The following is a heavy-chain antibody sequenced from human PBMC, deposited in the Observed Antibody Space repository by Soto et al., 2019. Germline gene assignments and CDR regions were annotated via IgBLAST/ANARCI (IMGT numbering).Heavy chain of an antibody. CDR3: AKVMDSSGYYGGCFDY. D-gene: IGHD3-22*01. J-gene: IGHJ4*02. Sequence: PGGSLRLSCAASGFTFSSYAMSWVRQAPGKGLEWVSAISGSGGSTYYADSVKGRFTISRDNSKNTLYLQMNSLRAEDTAVYYCAKVMDSSGYYGGCFDYWGQGTLVTVSS. CDR1: GFTFSSYA. V-gene: IGHV3-23*01. CDR2: ISGSGGST.